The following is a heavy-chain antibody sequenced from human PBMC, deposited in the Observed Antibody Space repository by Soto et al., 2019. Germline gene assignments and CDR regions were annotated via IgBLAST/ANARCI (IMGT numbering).Heavy chain of an antibody. Sequence: LRLSCAASGFTFSSYEMNWVRQAPGKGLEWVSYISSSGSTIYYADSVKGRFTISRDNAKNSLYLQMNSLRAEDTAVYYCARAMYCGGDCSIAFLDYWGQGTLVTVSS. CDR2: ISSSGSTI. D-gene: IGHD2-21*02. CDR3: ARAMYCGGDCSIAFLDY. CDR1: GFTFSSYE. V-gene: IGHV3-48*03. J-gene: IGHJ4*02.